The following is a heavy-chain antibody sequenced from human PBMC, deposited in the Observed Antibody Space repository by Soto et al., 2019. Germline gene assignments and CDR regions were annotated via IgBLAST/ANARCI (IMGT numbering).Heavy chain of an antibody. Sequence: QLQLQKSGPGLVKPSETLSLTCTVSGGSISSSSYYWGWIRQPPGKGLEWIGSIYYSGSTYYNPSLKSRVTISVDTSKNQFSLKLSSVTAADTAVYYCARRGSGSYHDYWGQGTLVTVSS. CDR3: ARRGSGSYHDY. CDR1: GGSISSSSYY. D-gene: IGHD3-10*01. CDR2: IYYSGST. V-gene: IGHV4-39*01. J-gene: IGHJ4*02.